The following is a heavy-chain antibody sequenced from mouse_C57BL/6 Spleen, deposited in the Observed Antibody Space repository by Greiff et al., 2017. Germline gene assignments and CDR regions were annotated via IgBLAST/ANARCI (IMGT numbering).Heavy chain of an antibody. CDR1: GYTFTSYW. Sequence: VQLQQPGAELVMPGASVKLSCKASGYTFTSYWMHWVKQRPGQGLEWIGEIDPSDSYTNYNQKFKGKSTLTVDKSSSTAYMQLSSLTSEDSAVYYCANYSNYGAMDYWGQGTSVTVSS. J-gene: IGHJ4*01. D-gene: IGHD2-5*01. V-gene: IGHV1-69*01. CDR3: ANYSNYGAMDY. CDR2: IDPSDSYT.